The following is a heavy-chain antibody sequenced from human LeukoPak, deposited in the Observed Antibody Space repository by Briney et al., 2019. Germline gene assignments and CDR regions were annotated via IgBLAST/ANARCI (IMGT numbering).Heavy chain of an antibody. CDR1: GGSISSGSYY. Sequence: SETLSLTCTVSGGSISSGSYYWGWIRQPPGKGLEWIGRVYHSGSTYYNPSLRSRVTISVDTSKNQFSLKLSSVTAADTAVYYCARGVVEITMVRGVMGGAFDIWGQGTMVTVSS. CDR2: VYHSGST. D-gene: IGHD3-10*01. J-gene: IGHJ3*02. V-gene: IGHV4-39*07. CDR3: ARGVVEITMVRGVMGGAFDI.